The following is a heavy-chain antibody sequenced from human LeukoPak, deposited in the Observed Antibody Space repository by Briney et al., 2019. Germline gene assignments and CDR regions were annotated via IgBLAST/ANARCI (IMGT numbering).Heavy chain of an antibody. CDR2: IYYSGST. V-gene: IGHV4-30-4*01. Sequence: SETLSLTCAVYGGSFSDYYWSWIRQPPGKGLEWIGYIYYSGSTYYNPSLKSRVTISVDTSKNQFSLKLSSVTAADTAVYYCARGSPDYGDSFSFDYWGQGTLVTVSS. D-gene: IGHD4-17*01. J-gene: IGHJ4*02. CDR3: ARGSPDYGDSFSFDY. CDR1: GGSFSDYY.